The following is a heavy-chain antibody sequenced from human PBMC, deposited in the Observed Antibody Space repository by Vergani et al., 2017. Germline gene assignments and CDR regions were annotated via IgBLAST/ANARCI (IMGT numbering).Heavy chain of an antibody. CDR1: GGSISSSNW. CDR3: ARHYRSNWFDP. V-gene: IGHV4-4*02. D-gene: IGHD3-16*02. CDR2: IYHSGST. Sequence: QVQLQESGPGLVKPSGTLSLTCAVSGGSISSSNWWSWVRQPPGKGLEWIGEIYHSGSTYYNPSLKSLVTISVDTSKNQFSLKLSSVTAADTAVYYCARHYRSNWFDPWGQGTLVTVSS. J-gene: IGHJ5*02.